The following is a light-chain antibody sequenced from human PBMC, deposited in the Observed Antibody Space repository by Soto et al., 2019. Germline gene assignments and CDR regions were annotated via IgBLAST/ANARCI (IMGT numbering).Light chain of an antibody. CDR1: QYINTR. V-gene: IGKV3-11*01. J-gene: IGKJ4*01. CDR2: QNS. CDR3: QKRSNWPLT. Sequence: EIVLTQSPATLSSFPGDRVTLSCRASQYINTRLAWYQHRPGQAPRLIIYQNSIRAAGIPARFSASGSGTDLNLTISSLEPEDFAVYYCQKRSNWPLTCGGGTKVDIK.